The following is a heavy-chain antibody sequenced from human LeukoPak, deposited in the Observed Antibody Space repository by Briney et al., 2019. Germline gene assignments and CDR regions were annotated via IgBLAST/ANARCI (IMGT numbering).Heavy chain of an antibody. J-gene: IGHJ4*02. Sequence: PGGSLRLSCAASGFTSSSYAMSWVRQAPGKGLEWVSSISGSGGSTYYADSVKGRFTISRDNSKNTLYLQMNSLRAEDTAVYYCAKAEEPGIAVAGTSGPFDYWGQGTLVTVSS. CDR1: GFTSSSYA. CDR2: ISGSGGST. D-gene: IGHD6-19*01. CDR3: AKAEEPGIAVAGTSGPFDY. V-gene: IGHV3-23*01.